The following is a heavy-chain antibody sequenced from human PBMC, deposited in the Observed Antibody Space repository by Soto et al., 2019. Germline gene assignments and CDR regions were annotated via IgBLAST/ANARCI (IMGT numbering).Heavy chain of an antibody. CDR2: ISYDGYDK. V-gene: IGHV3-30*04. CDR3: ARAPNRLGGFWFDT. Sequence: SLRLSCAASGFIFSNYAIHWVRQAPGKGLEWVALISYDGYDKYYTDSVKGRFTISRDNSKNTLYLQMNSLRPEDTAVYYCARAPNRLGGFWFDTWGQGTMVTVSP. D-gene: IGHD1-26*01. J-gene: IGHJ5*02. CDR1: GFIFSNYA.